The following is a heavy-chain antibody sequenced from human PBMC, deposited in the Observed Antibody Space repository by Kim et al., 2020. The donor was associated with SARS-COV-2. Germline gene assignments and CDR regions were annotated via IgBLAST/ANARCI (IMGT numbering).Heavy chain of an antibody. V-gene: IGHV4-39*07. CDR2: IYYSGST. CDR3: ASAGQWLVPYYFDY. J-gene: IGHJ4*02. Sequence: SETLSLTCTVSGGSISSSSYYWGWIRQPPGKGLEWIGSIYYSGSTYYNPSLKSRVTISVDTSKNQFSLKLSSVTAADTAVYYCASAGQWLVPYYFDYWGQGTLVTVSS. CDR1: GGSISSSSYY. D-gene: IGHD6-19*01.